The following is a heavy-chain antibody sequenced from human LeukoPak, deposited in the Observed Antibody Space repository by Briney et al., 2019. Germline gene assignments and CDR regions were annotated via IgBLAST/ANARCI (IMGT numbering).Heavy chain of an antibody. D-gene: IGHD6-19*01. CDR1: GFTFGSYA. CDR3: ANLRSGWDSFDY. J-gene: IGHJ4*02. V-gene: IGHV3-23*01. CDR2: ISGSGGST. Sequence: HPGGSLRLSCAASGFTFGSYAMSWVRQAPGKGLEWVSAISGSGGSTYYADSVKGRFTISRDNSKNTLYLQMNSLRAEDTAVYYCANLRSGWDSFDYWGQGTLVTVSS.